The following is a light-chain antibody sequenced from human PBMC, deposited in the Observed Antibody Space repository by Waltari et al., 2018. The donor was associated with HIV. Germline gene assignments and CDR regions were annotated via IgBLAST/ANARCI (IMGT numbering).Light chain of an antibody. CDR2: DNN. CDR3: GTWDSSLSGVV. J-gene: IGLJ3*02. Sequence: QSVLTQPPLVSAAPGQKVTISCSGSSSNIGKNFVSWYKQLPGTAPKLLIYDNNKRPSGIPDRFSGSKSGTSATLGITGLQTGDEADYYCGTWDSSLSGVVFGGGTKLTVL. V-gene: IGLV1-51*01. CDR1: SSNIGKNF.